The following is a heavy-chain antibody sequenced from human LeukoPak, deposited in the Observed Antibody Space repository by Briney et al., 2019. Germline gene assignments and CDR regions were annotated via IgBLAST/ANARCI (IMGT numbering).Heavy chain of an antibody. V-gene: IGHV4-34*01. D-gene: IGHD4-23*01. J-gene: IGHJ1*01. CDR2: INHSGST. CDR3: ARGLYYGGNLGFQH. CDR1: GGSFSGYY. Sequence: SETLSLTCAVYGGSFSGYYWSWIRQPPGKGLEWIGEINHSGSTNYNPSLKSRVTISVDTSKNQFSLKLSSVTAADTAAYYCARGLYYGGNLGFQHWGQGTLVTVFS.